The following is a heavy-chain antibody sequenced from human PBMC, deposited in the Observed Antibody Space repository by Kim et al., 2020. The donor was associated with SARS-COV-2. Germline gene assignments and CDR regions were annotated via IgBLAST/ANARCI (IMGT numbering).Heavy chain of an antibody. Sequence: ASVKVSCRTAGYTFNAFAMHWVRQAPGQGLEWMGWTSATGYDIIEYSEKFQGRVTITRDTSASTAYMDLTSLRSEDTAVYFCARGDGFTMKHWGQGTLVTVSS. CDR1: GYTFNAFA. CDR3: ARGDGFTMKH. J-gene: IGHJ1*01. CDR2: TSATGYDII. D-gene: IGHD5-12*01. V-gene: IGHV1-3*01.